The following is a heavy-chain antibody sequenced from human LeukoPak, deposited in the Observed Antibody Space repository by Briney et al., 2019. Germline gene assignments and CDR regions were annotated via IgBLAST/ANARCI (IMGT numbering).Heavy chain of an antibody. CDR3: AREGPVVLMAVYFDY. D-gene: IGHD2-8*01. CDR1: GFTFSSYA. Sequence: GGSLRLSCAASGFTFSSYAMHWVRQAPGKGLEWVAVISYDGSNKYYADSVKGRFTISRDNSKNTLYLQMNSLRAEDTAVYYRAREGPVVLMAVYFDYWGQGTLVTVSS. CDR2: ISYDGSNK. J-gene: IGHJ4*02. V-gene: IGHV3-30*04.